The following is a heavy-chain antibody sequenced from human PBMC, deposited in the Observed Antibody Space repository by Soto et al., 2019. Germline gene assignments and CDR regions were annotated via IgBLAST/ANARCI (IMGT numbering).Heavy chain of an antibody. D-gene: IGHD5-18*01. CDR3: ARYIPGVRYYGMDV. J-gene: IGHJ6*02. CDR2: IGESGTPT. V-gene: IGHV3-23*01. Sequence: EVQLLESGGGLVQPGGSLRLSCAASGFTFSSYAMKWVRQAPGKGLEWVSLIGESGTPTYYADSVKGRFTISRDNSGNTLFRKMYSLRAEDTAVYYCARYIPGVRYYGMDVWGQGTTVTVSS. CDR1: GFTFSSYA.